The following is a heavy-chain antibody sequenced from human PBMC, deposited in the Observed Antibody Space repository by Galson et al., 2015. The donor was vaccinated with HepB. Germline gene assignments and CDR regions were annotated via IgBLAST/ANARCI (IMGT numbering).Heavy chain of an antibody. CDR3: ARHVGCSGGSCYSWDPNGYFDY. D-gene: IGHD2-15*01. CDR1: GGSISSSSYY. CDR2: IYYTGST. J-gene: IGHJ4*02. Sequence: SETLSLTCTVSGGSISSSSYYWGWIRQPPGKGLEWIGSIYYTGSTYYTPSLKSRVTISVDTSKNQFSLKLSSVTAADTAVYYCARHVGCSGGSCYSWDPNGYFDYWGQGTLVTVSS. V-gene: IGHV4-39*01.